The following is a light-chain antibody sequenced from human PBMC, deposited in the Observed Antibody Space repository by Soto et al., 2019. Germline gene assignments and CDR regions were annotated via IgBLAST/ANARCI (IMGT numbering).Light chain of an antibody. CDR1: SSTIGAGYD. CDR2: HNS. J-gene: IGLJ2*01. CDR3: QSYDSSLNGHVV. V-gene: IGLV1-40*01. Sequence: QSVLTQPPSVSGAPGQKVTISCTGTSSTIGAGYDVHWYQQLPGTAPKLLIYHNSKRPSGVPDRFSASRSGTSASLAITGLQAQDEADYYCQSYDSSLNGHVVFGGGTKVTVL.